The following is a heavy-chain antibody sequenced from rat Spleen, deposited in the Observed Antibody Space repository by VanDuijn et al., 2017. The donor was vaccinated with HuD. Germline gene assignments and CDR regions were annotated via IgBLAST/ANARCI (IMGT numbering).Heavy chain of an antibody. D-gene: IGHD4-1*01. CDR3: ARQGRGFDY. CDR1: GFTFSNYD. CDR2: ISTSGGST. J-gene: IGHJ2*01. Sequence: EVQLVESGGGLVQPGRSLKLSCAASGFTFSNYDMAWVRQAPTTGLEWVASISTSGGSTYYRDSVKGRFTVSRDNAKSTLYLQMDSLRSEDTATYYCARQGRGFDYWGQGVMVTVSS. V-gene: IGHV5-25*01.